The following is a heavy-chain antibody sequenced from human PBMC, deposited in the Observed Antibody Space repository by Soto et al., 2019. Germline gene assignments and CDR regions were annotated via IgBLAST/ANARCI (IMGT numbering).Heavy chain of an antibody. CDR3: ADPLDLDY. V-gene: IGHV3-7*01. CDR2: ITPDGSNK. CDR1: GLIFTNKW. Sequence: EVQLVESGGDLVQPGGSLRLSCVASGLIFTNKWMSWVRQVPGKGLEWVATITPDGSNKYHLDSVKGRFTISRGNAKTSMYLQMNSLRAEDTAVYYCADPLDLDYWGQGTLVTVSS. J-gene: IGHJ4*02.